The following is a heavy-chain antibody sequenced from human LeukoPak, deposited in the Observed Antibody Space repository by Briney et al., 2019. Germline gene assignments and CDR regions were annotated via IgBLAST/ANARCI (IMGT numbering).Heavy chain of an antibody. CDR3: ARGAGSYYYDSSGYYADYDY. J-gene: IGHJ4*02. D-gene: IGHD3-22*01. Sequence: GGSLRLSCAASGFTFSSYGMHWVRQAPGKGLEWVAVIWYDGSNKYYADSVKGRFTISRDNSKNTLYLQMNSLRAEDTAVYYCARGAGSYYYDSSGYYADYDYWGQGTLVTVSS. CDR2: IWYDGSNK. CDR1: GFTFSSYG. V-gene: IGHV3-33*08.